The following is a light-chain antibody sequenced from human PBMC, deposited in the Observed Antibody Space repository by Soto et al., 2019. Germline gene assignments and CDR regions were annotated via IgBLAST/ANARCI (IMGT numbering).Light chain of an antibody. CDR2: DVS. CDR3: QQYNGFSRT. Sequence: DIAMTQLPPTLSASVGDVVTITCRASQSINNWLAWYQQKPGKAPYLLISDVSSLERGVPSRFSGSGSGTEFTLTISSMQPDDFATFYCQQYNGFSRTFGQGTKVDIK. V-gene: IGKV1-5*01. J-gene: IGKJ1*01. CDR1: QSINNW.